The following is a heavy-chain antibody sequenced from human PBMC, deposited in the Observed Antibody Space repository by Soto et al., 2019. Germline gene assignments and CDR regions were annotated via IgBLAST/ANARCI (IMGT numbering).Heavy chain of an antibody. CDR2: IYHSGST. D-gene: IGHD6-19*01. J-gene: IGHJ4*02. Sequence: PSETLSLTCAVSGGSISSSNWWSWVRQPPGKGLEWIGEIYHSGSTNYNPSLKSRVTISVDKSKNQFSLKLSSVTAADTAVYYCARDGSSGWYHQYYFDYWGQGTLVTVSS. V-gene: IGHV4-4*02. CDR3: ARDGSSGWYHQYYFDY. CDR1: GGSISSSNW.